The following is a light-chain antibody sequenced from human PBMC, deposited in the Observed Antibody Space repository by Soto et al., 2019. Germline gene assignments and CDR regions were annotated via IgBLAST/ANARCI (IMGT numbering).Light chain of an antibody. CDR3: QQYNDWPPFT. J-gene: IGKJ2*01. CDR1: QSVTTN. Sequence: EIVMSQSPATLSVSPGERATLSCRASQSVTTNLAWYQQTPGQAPRLLIYGASIRATGIPARFSGSGSETEFTLTISSLQYEDSVVYYCQQYNDWPPFTFGQGTKLEIK. CDR2: GAS. V-gene: IGKV3-15*01.